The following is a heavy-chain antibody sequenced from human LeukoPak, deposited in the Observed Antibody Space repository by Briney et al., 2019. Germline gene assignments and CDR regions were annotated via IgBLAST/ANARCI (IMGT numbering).Heavy chain of an antibody. D-gene: IGHD3-10*01. J-gene: IGHJ3*02. Sequence: GESLKISCEAFGYSFTGHWIGWVRQMRGRGLEFMGTIYPGDSDTRYSPSFEGRVSISVYKSINTAYLQWSGLKASDTAMYYCARYGKSGTYSHGFDIWGQGKMVIVSS. CDR3: ARYGKSGTYSHGFDI. CDR2: IYPGDSDT. V-gene: IGHV5-51*01. CDR1: GYSFTGHW.